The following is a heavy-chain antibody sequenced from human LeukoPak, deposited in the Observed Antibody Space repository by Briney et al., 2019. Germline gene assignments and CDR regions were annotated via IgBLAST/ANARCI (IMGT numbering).Heavy chain of an antibody. CDR1: GFTFSNYA. V-gene: IGHV3-23*01. J-gene: IGHJ4*02. D-gene: IGHD3-22*01. CDR2: IGGSGDST. CDR3: AKASRYYYDSSPFDY. Sequence: GSLRLSCAASGFTFSNYAMSWVRPAPGKGLEWVSAIGGSGDSTYYADSVKGRFTISRDNSRNTLYLQMNSLRAEDTAVYYCAKASRYYYDSSPFDYWGQGTLVTVSS.